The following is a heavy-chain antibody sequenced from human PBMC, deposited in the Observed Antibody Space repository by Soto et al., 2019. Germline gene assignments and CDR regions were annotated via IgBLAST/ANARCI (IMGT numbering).Heavy chain of an antibody. J-gene: IGHJ3*02. CDR1: GFTFSNAW. V-gene: IGHV3-15*07. CDR3: TTCTRDTAMVAEAFDI. D-gene: IGHD5-18*01. CDR2: IKSKTDGGTT. Sequence: GGSLGLSCAASGFTFSNAWMNWVRQAPGKGLEWVGRIKSKTDGGTTDYAAPVKGRFTISRDDSKNTLYLQMNSLKTEDTAVYYCTTCTRDTAMVAEAFDIWGQGTMVTVSS.